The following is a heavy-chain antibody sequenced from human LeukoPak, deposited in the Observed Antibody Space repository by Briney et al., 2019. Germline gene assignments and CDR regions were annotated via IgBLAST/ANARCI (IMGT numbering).Heavy chain of an antibody. CDR3: ARGTGGSYFDY. CDR2: INWNGGST. D-gene: IGHD2-8*02. J-gene: IGHJ4*02. V-gene: IGHV3-20*04. Sequence: GGSLRLSCAASGFTFDDYGMSWVRQAPGKGLEWVSGINWNGGSTGYADSVKGRFTISRDNAKNSLYLQMHSLRAEDTALYYCARGTGGSYFDYWGQGTLVTVSS. CDR1: GFTFDDYG.